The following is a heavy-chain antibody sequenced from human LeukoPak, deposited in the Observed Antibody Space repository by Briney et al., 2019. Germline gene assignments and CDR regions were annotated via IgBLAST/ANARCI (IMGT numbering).Heavy chain of an antibody. CDR3: ARGGSYYCLDY. D-gene: IGHD1-26*01. CDR2: ISSGSGTI. Sequence: GGSLRLSCAASGFTSSSYEMNWVRQAPGKGLEWVSYISSGSGTIYYADSVKGRFTISRDNAKNSLSLQMNSLRAEDTAVYYCARGGSYYCLDYWGQGTLVTVSS. CDR1: GFTSSSYE. V-gene: IGHV3-48*03. J-gene: IGHJ4*02.